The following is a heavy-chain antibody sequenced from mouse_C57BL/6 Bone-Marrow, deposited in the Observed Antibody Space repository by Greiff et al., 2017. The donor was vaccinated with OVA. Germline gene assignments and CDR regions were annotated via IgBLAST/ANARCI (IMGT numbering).Heavy chain of an antibody. Sequence: EVQVVESGGGLVKPGGSLKLSCAASGFTFSSYAMSWVRQTPEKRLEWVATISDGGSYTYYPDNVKGRFTISRDNAKNNLYLQMSHLKSEDTAMYYCASGGTGYAMDYWGQGTSVTVSS. J-gene: IGHJ4*01. V-gene: IGHV5-4*01. CDR3: ASGGTGYAMDY. D-gene: IGHD3-3*01. CDR2: ISDGGSYT. CDR1: GFTFSSYA.